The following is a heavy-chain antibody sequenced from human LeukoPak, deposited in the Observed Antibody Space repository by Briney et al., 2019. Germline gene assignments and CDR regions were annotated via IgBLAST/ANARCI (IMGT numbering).Heavy chain of an antibody. V-gene: IGHV3-30*02. Sequence: PGGSLRLSCAASGFTFSNYGMHWVRQAPGKGLEWVAFIGYDGSNKYYADSVKGRFTISRDNSKNTLYLQMNSLRAEDTAVYYCARDGEAPGLFQHWGQGTLVTVSS. CDR1: GFTFSNYG. CDR2: IGYDGSNK. J-gene: IGHJ1*01. CDR3: ARDGEAPGLFQH. D-gene: IGHD3-3*01.